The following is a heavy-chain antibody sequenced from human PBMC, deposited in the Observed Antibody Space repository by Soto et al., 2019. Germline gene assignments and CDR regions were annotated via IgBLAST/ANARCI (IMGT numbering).Heavy chain of an antibody. Sequence: GGSLRLSCAASGFTFSSYWMSWVRQAPGKGLEWVANIKQDGSEKYYVDSVKGRFTISRDNAKNSLYLQVNSLRAEDTAVYYCARVAYCGGDCHALDYWGQGTLVTVSS. V-gene: IGHV3-7*05. CDR3: ARVAYCGGDCHALDY. D-gene: IGHD2-21*02. CDR2: IKQDGSEK. CDR1: GFTFSSYW. J-gene: IGHJ4*02.